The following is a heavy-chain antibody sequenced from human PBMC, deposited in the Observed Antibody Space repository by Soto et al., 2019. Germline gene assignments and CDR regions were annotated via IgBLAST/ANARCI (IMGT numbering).Heavy chain of an antibody. CDR1: GFTFSSYS. V-gene: IGHV3-66*01. J-gene: IGHJ6*04. CDR2: IQSGGTT. D-gene: IGHD2-21*01. Sequence: GGSLRLSCAASGFTFSSYSMNWVRQAPGKGLEWVSLIQSGGTTYYAGSVKGRFTISRDTSENTLHLQMDSLRVEDTAVYYCVREDVLCDGGRGEDIPLDVWGKGNKVTVAS. CDR3: VREDVLCDGGRGEDIPLDV.